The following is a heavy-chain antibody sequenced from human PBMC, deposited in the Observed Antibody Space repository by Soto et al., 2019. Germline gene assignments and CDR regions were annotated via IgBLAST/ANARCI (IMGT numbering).Heavy chain of an antibody. CDR2: INVGIGET. D-gene: IGHD3-22*01. CDR1: GYTFTHNA. Sequence: QVQLVQSGAEVKKTGASVKVSCKASGYTFTHNAMHWVRQAPGQRPEWVGWINVGIGETKYSQKLRGRVSITSDTSASTVYMELSSLRSEDTAVYYCARDSWITMNAFDIWGQGTLVTVSS. CDR3: ARDSWITMNAFDI. J-gene: IGHJ3*02. V-gene: IGHV1-3*01.